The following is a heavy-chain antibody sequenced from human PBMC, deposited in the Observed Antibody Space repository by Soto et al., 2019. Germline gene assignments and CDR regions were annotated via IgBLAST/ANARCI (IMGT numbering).Heavy chain of an antibody. CDR2: IIPIFGTA. CDR3: AIDLADIVVVPAAGGMDV. V-gene: IGHV1-69*06. Sequence: QVQLVQSGAEVKKPGSSVKVSCKASGGTFSSYAISWVRQAPGQGLEWMGGIIPIFGTANYSQQFQGRVTITEDKSTSAAYMELSSLRSYETAVYYCAIDLADIVVVPAAGGMDVWGQGTTVTVSS. CDR1: GGTFSSYA. D-gene: IGHD2-2*01. J-gene: IGHJ6*02.